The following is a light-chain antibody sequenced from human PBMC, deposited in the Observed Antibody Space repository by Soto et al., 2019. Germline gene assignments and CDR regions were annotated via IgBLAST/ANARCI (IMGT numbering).Light chain of an antibody. V-gene: IGLV2-8*01. CDR1: SSDVGYSNS. CDR3: STYAGCYQFV. J-gene: IGLJ1*01. Sequence: QSALTQPPSASGSPGQSVTISCTATSSDVGYSNSVCWHQQHPGKAPKLMIYEVSKRATGVPDRFSGSKSGNTASLTVSGLQAEDEADYYCSTYAGCYQFVFGTGTKLTVL. CDR2: EVS.